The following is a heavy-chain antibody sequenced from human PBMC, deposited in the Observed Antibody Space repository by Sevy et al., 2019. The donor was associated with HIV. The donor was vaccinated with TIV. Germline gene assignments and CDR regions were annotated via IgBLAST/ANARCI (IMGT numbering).Heavy chain of an antibody. V-gene: IGHV3-7*01. Sequence: GGSLRLSCVASGFTFNTYWMTWVRQAPGKGLEWVANINPDGSEKDYVDSLKGRFTVSRDNAETSLYLHMNSLRVEDTAVYFRARLLWDVVVVPGTTPGQYFDYWGQGTLVTVSS. CDR1: GFTFNTYW. CDR3: ARLLWDVVVVPGTTPGQYFDY. D-gene: IGHD2-2*01. J-gene: IGHJ4*02. CDR2: INPDGSEK.